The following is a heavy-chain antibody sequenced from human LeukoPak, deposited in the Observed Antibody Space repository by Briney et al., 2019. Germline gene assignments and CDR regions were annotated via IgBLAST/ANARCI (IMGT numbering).Heavy chain of an antibody. D-gene: IGHD3-10*01. CDR3: ARESRGVRSFD. Sequence: SETLSLTCTVSGGSISSYYWSWIRQPPGKGLEWIGYIYYSGSTNYNPSLKSRVTISVDTSKNQFSLKLSSVTAADTAVYYCARESRGVRSFDWGQGTLVTVSS. CDR2: IYYSGST. J-gene: IGHJ4*02. V-gene: IGHV4-59*01. CDR1: GGSISSYY.